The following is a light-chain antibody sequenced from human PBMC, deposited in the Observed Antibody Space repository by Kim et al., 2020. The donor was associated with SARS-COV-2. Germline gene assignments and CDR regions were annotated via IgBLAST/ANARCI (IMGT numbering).Light chain of an antibody. Sequence: LSQGERATLSCRASQSVSSYLAWYQQKPGQAPRLLIYDASNRATGIPARFSGSGSGTDFTLTISSLEPEDFAVYYCQQRSNWAFTFGPGTKVDIK. CDR3: QQRSNWAFT. CDR1: QSVSSY. J-gene: IGKJ3*01. CDR2: DAS. V-gene: IGKV3-11*01.